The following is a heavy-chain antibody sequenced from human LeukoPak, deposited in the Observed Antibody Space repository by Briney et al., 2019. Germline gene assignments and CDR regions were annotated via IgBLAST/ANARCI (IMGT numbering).Heavy chain of an antibody. V-gene: IGHV3-74*01. D-gene: IGHD3-9*01. J-gene: IGHJ3*02. CDR1: GFTFSSYW. Sequence: GGSLRLSCAASGFTFSSYWMHWVRHAPGKGLVWVSRIDSDGSTTNYADSVKGRFSISRFNAKETLYLQMNSLRVEDTAVYYCARGTDDIDIWGQGTLVTVSS. CDR2: IDSDGSTT. CDR3: ARGTDDIDI.